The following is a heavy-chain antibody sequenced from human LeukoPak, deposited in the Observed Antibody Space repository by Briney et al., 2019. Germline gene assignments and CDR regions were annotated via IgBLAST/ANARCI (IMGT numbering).Heavy chain of an antibody. J-gene: IGHJ6*02. CDR3: ARDLGILHGMDV. CDR2: IYYSGST. Sequence: PSETLSLTCTVSGGSISSGGYYWSWIRQPPGKGLEWIGYIYYSGSTNYNPSLKSRVTISVDTSKNQFSLKLSSVTAADTAVYYCARDLGILHGMDVWGQGTTVTVSS. V-gene: IGHV4-61*08. D-gene: IGHD2-15*01. CDR1: GGSISSGGYY.